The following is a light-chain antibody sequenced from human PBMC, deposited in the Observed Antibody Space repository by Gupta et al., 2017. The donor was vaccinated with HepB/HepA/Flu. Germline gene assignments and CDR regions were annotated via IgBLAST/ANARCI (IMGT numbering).Light chain of an antibody. CDR2: GKN. CDR3: NSRDSSGNHQV. J-gene: IGLJ1*01. V-gene: IGLV3-19*01. Sequence: SPELTQDPAVSVALGQKVRITCQGDSLRSYYASWYQQKPGQAPVLVLYGKNNRPSGIPDRFSGSISGNTASLTITGAQAEDEADYYCNSRDSSGNHQVFGTGTKVTVL. CDR1: SLRSYY.